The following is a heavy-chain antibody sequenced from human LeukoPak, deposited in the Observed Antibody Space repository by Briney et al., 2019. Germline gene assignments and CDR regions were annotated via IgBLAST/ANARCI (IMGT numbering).Heavy chain of an antibody. J-gene: IGHJ4*02. Sequence: ASVRVSCKAPGYTFTSNYIHWVRQAPGQGLEWMGMIYPRDGSTSYAQKFQGRVTVTRDTSTSTVHMELSGLRSEDTAVYYCARDQEGFDYWGQGTLVTVSS. CDR2: IYPRDGST. CDR1: GYTFTSNY. CDR3: ARDQEGFDY. V-gene: IGHV1-46*01.